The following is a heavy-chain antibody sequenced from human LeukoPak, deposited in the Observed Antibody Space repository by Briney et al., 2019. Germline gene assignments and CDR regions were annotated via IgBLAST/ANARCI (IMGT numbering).Heavy chain of an antibody. CDR1: GYTLTGYY. CDR2: INPHSGGT. V-gene: IGHV1-2*02. Sequence: GASVKVSCKASGYTLTGYYMHWVRQAPGQGLEWLGWINPHSGGTNYAQKFQGRVTMTRDTSISTAYMELSRLRSDDTAVYYCARDRRTIAAAGTRNWFDPWGQGTLVTVSS. D-gene: IGHD6-13*01. CDR3: ARDRRTIAAAGTRNWFDP. J-gene: IGHJ5*02.